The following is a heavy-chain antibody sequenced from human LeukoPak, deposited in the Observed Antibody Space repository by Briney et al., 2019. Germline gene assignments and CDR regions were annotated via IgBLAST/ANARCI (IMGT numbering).Heavy chain of an antibody. CDR3: AKDGRYCSSTSCNYYYYMDV. CDR2: ISGSGGST. V-gene: IGHV3-23*01. D-gene: IGHD2-2*01. J-gene: IGHJ6*03. CDR1: GFTFSSYA. Sequence: GGSLRLSCAASGFTFSSYAMSWVRQAPGKGLEWVSAISGSGGSTYYADSVKGRFTISRDNAKNSLYLQMNSLRAEDTALYCCAKDGRYCSSTSCNYYYYMDVWGKGTTVTISS.